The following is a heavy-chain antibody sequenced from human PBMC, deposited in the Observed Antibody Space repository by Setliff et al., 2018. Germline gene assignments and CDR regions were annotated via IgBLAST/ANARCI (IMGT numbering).Heavy chain of an antibody. V-gene: IGHV1-18*01. CDR3: AREVVVVKSAINYYYYMDV. Sequence: ASVKVSCKASGYTFRSYGISWVRQAPGQGLEWMGWISAYNGFIVYAQKFQGRVTITTDESTNTAYMELSSLRSDDTAVFYCAREVVVVKSAINYYYYMDVWGKGTTVTVSS. CDR1: GYTFRSYG. J-gene: IGHJ6*03. CDR2: ISAYNGFI. D-gene: IGHD2-2*01.